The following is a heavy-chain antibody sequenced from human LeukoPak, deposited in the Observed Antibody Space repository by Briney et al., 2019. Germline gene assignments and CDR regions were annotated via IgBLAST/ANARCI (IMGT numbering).Heavy chain of an antibody. Sequence: PSETLSLTCTFSGGSVSSYYWTWIRQPPGKGLEWIGYIYYGGSTNYNPSLKSRVTISVDTSKNQFSLKLSSVTAADTAVYYCARGGDRGYWGQGTLVTVSS. V-gene: IGHV4-59*02. CDR2: IYYGGST. CDR3: ARGGDRGY. J-gene: IGHJ4*02. D-gene: IGHD3-10*01. CDR1: GGSVSSYY.